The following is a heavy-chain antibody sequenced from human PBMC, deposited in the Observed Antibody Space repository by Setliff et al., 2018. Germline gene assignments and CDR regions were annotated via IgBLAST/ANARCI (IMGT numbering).Heavy chain of an antibody. CDR2: FDPEDGET. CDR1: GYTLTELS. J-gene: IGHJ1*01. CDR3: ATVERVLRFLEWLSRAEYFQH. Sequence: ASVKVSCKVSGYTLTELSMHWVRQAPGKGLEWMGGFDPEDGETIYAQKFQGRVTMTGDTSTDTAYMELSSLRSEGTAVYYCATVERVLRFLEWLSRAEYFQHWGQGTLVTVSS. D-gene: IGHD3-3*01. V-gene: IGHV1-24*01.